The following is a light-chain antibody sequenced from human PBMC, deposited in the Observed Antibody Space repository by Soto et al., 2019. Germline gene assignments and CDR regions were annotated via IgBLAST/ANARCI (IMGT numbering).Light chain of an antibody. Sequence: QSVLTQPPSASGTPGQRVTISCSGSTSNIGSNYVYWYQQFPGTAPKLLIFGKNRRTSGVPDRFSGSKSDTSASLAISGLRSEDEADYYCAVWDESLRGYVFASGTKLTVL. J-gene: IGLJ1*01. CDR3: AVWDESLRGYV. V-gene: IGLV1-47*02. CDR1: TSNIGSNY. CDR2: GKN.